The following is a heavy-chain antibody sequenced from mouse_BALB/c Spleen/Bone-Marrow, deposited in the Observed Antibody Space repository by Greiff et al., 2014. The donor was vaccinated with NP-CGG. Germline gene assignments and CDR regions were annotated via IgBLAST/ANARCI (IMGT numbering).Heavy chain of an antibody. Sequence: QVQLKESGTELAKPGASVKMSCKASGYTFTSYWMHWVKQRPGQGLEWIGYINPSTGYTDYNQKFKDKATLTADKSSSTAYMQLSSLTSEGSAVYYCARRLNWDWFAYWGQGTLVTVSA. CDR3: ARRLNWDWFAY. V-gene: IGHV1-7*01. D-gene: IGHD4-1*01. CDR1: GYTFTSYW. J-gene: IGHJ3*01. CDR2: INPSTGYT.